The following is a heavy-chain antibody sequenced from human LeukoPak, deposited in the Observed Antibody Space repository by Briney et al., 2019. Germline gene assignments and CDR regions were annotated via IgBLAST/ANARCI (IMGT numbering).Heavy chain of an antibody. J-gene: IGHJ4*02. D-gene: IGHD1-26*01. Sequence: GASAKVSCKASGGTFSSYAISWVRQAPGQGLEWMGGIIPIFGTANYAQKFQGRVTITADESTSTAYMELSSLRSEDTAVYYCAREWELPPHHYFDYWGQGTLVTVSS. CDR3: AREWELPPHHYFDY. CDR2: IIPIFGTA. CDR1: GGTFSSYA. V-gene: IGHV1-69*13.